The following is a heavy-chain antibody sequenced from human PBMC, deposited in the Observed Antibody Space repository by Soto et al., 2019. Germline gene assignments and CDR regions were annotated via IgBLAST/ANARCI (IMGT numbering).Heavy chain of an antibody. CDR3: ARGPGYCSSTSCPSYNWFDP. CDR1: GGSFSCYY. V-gene: IGHV4-34*01. Sequence: SETLSLTCAVYGGSFSCYYWSWIRQPPGKGLEWIGEINHSGSTNYNPSLKSRVTISVDTSKNQFSLKLSSVTAADTAVYYCARGPGYCSSTSCPSYNWFDPWGQGTLVTVSS. CDR2: INHSGST. J-gene: IGHJ5*02. D-gene: IGHD2-2*03.